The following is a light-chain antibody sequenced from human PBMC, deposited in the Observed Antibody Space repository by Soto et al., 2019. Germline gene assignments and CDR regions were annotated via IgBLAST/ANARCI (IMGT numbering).Light chain of an antibody. J-gene: IGLJ3*02. CDR2: EGS. CDR3: CSYAGSNTWV. V-gene: IGLV2-23*01. CDR1: SSDVGSYNL. Sequence: QSALTQPASVSGSPGQSITISCTGTSSDVGSYNLVSWYQQHPGKAPKLMIYEGSKRPSGVSNRFSESKSGNTASLTISGLQAEDEADYYCCSYAGSNTWVFGGGTKVTVL.